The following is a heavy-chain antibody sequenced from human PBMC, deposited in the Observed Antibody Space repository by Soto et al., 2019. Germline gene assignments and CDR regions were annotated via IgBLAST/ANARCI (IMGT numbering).Heavy chain of an antibody. CDR3: LRDRDLYRDMFPPDL. V-gene: IGHV3-48*02. CDR2: ITIRTGNV. Sequence: GSLRLSCEASGFTISECSMNWVRQAPGKGLEWLAYITIRTGNVLYADSVRGRFTISADNAENSVILQMNSLRDGGSAVYFCLRDRDLYRDMFPPDLWGQGTLVTVSS. CDR1: GFTISECS. J-gene: IGHJ4*01. D-gene: IGHD3-10*02.